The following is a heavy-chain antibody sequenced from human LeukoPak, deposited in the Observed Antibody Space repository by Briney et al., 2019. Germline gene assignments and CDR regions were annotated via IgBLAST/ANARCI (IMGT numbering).Heavy chain of an antibody. CDR3: ARDLVVVPAASYYYYYGMDV. J-gene: IGHJ6*02. V-gene: IGHV1-2*02. CDR2: INPNSGGT. Sequence: ASVKVSCKTSGYTFTGYYIHWVRQAPGQGLEWMGWINPNSGGTNYAQKFQGRVTMTRDTSISTAYMELSRLRSDDTAVYYCARDLVVVPAASYYYYYGMDVWGQGTTVTVSS. D-gene: IGHD2-2*01. CDR1: GYTFTGYY.